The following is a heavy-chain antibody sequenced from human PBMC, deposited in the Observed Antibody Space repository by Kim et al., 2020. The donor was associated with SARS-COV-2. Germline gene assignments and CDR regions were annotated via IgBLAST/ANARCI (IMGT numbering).Heavy chain of an antibody. Sequence: DSVKGRFTISRDNSKITLYLQMNSLRAEDTAVYYCARYRSFYGDYFYFDYWGQGTLLTVSS. D-gene: IGHD4-17*01. CDR3: ARYRSFYGDYFYFDY. J-gene: IGHJ4*02. V-gene: IGHV3-30*07.